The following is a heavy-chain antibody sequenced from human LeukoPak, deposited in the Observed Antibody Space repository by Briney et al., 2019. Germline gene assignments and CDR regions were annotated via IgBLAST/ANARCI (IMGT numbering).Heavy chain of an antibody. J-gene: IGHJ4*02. CDR3: AKAYAFMSANFFDS. CDR1: GFTFSTYA. CDR2: IGDTT. Sequence: PGGSLRLSCAASGFTFSTYAMSWVRQAPGKSLEWVSAIGDTTYYADSVKGRFSISRDNSKNTLYLQMNNLRAEDAAVYYCAKAYAFMSANFFDSWGQGTLVTVSS. D-gene: IGHD2/OR15-2a*01. V-gene: IGHV3-23*01.